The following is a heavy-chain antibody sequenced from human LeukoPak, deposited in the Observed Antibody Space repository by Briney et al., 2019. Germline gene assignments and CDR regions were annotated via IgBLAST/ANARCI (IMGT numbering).Heavy chain of an antibody. CDR2: IYTIGST. Sequence: PSETLSLTCTVSGGSISRYYWSWIRQPPGKVLEWIGYIYTIGSTNYNPSLKSRVTITVDTSKNQLSLKLSSVTAADTAVYYCARSALGWDGSGSPYYYYYMDVWGKGTTVTVSS. CDR1: GGSISRYY. CDR3: ARSALGWDGSGSPYYYYYMDV. D-gene: IGHD3-10*01. J-gene: IGHJ6*03. V-gene: IGHV4-4*09.